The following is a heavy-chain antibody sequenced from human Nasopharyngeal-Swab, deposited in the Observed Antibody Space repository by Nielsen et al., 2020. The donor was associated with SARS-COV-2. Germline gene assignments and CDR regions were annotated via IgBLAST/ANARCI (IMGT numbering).Heavy chain of an antibody. CDR1: GYTFTSYG. Sequence: ASVKVSCKASGYTFTSYGISWVRQAPGQGLEWMGWISAYNGNTNYAQKLQGRVTMTTDTSTSTAYMELRSLRSDDTAVYYCARDAQYQLLGELCDYWGQGTLVTVSS. J-gene: IGHJ4*02. CDR2: ISAYNGNT. CDR3: ARDAQYQLLGELCDY. V-gene: IGHV1-18*01. D-gene: IGHD2-2*01.